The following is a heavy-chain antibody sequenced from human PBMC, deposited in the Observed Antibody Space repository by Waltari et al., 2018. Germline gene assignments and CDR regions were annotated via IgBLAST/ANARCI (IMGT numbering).Heavy chain of an antibody. Sequence: QVQLQQWGAGLLKPSETLSLTCAVYGGSFSGYYWSWIRQPPGTGLEWIGEINHSGSTNYNPSLKSRVTISVDTSKNQFSLKLSSVTAADTAVYYCARVGIYCTNGVCYYRYFDYWGQGTLVTVSS. J-gene: IGHJ4*02. D-gene: IGHD2-8*01. CDR3: ARVGIYCTNGVCYYRYFDY. CDR2: INHSGST. CDR1: GGSFSGYY. V-gene: IGHV4-34*01.